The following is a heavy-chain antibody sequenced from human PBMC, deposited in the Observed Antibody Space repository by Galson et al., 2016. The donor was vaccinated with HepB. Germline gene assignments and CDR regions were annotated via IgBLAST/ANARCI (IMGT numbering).Heavy chain of an antibody. CDR2: MIPMFGTA. D-gene: IGHD2-21*01. CDR3: ARDSYCGGNPCSFYGIDV. V-gene: IGHV1-69*13. J-gene: IGHJ6*02. CDR1: GGTLSSYA. Sequence: SVKVSCKASGGTLSSYAISWVRLAPGQGLEWMGGMIPMFGTANYAQTFQVRVTFTSGEFMSTAYRKLRSVTAADTAMYYCARDSYCGGNPCSFYGIDVWGQGTTVIVSS.